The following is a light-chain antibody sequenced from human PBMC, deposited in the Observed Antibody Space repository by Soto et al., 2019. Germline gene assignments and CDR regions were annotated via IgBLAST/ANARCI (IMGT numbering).Light chain of an antibody. V-gene: IGKV3D-20*02. Sequence: ETVLTKSRGELSWAPGERVTLSCRDNQSDSSSFLAWYQQKPGQAPRLLISGASSRATGIPARFSGTGSGTDFTLTISSLEPEDFAVYYCQHRSNWPRRLTFGGGTKVDIK. J-gene: IGKJ4*01. CDR2: GAS. CDR1: QSDSSSF. CDR3: QHRSNWPRRLT.